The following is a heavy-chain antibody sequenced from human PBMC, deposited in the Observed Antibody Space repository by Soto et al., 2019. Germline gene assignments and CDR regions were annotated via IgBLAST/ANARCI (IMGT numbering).Heavy chain of an antibody. Sequence: SGPTLVNPTQTLTLTCTFSGFSLSTDEVGVGWIRQPPGKALEWLALIYWDDGKRYCPSLKSRLTISKDTSKNQVVLTMTNMDPVDTATYYCVRLLWFGELTWGRGTLVTVSS. CDR1: GFSLSTDEVG. CDR3: VRLLWFGELT. V-gene: IGHV2-5*02. J-gene: IGHJ2*01. D-gene: IGHD3-10*01. CDR2: IYWDDGK.